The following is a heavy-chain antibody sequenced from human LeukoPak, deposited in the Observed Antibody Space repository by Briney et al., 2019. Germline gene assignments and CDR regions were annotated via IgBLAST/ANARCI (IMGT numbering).Heavy chain of an antibody. CDR2: IIPIFGTA. D-gene: IGHD3-10*01. J-gene: IGHJ4*02. CDR1: GGTFSSYA. CDR3: ARGISAMVRGEYDY. V-gene: IGHV1-69*13. Sequence: SVKVSCKASGGTFSSYAISWVRQAPGQGLEWMGGIIPIFGTANYAQKFQGRVTITADESTSTAYMELSSLRSEDTAVYYCARGISAMVRGEYDYWGQGTLVTVSS.